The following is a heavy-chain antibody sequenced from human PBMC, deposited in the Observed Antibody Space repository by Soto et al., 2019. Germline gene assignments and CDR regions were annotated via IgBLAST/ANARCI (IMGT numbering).Heavy chain of an antibody. Sequence: QITLRESGPTLVQPTQTLTLTCTLSGVSLSTSGEGVGWIRQPPGKALEWLALMYWDDDKRFSPSLKSRLAITRDISKNPVVMTMTDMAPQDTAIYYCAHRQRTVVVGAPFDLWGQGSQVTVSS. D-gene: IGHD2-15*01. J-gene: IGHJ4*02. CDR3: AHRQRTVVVGAPFDL. CDR1: GVSLSTSGEG. CDR2: MYWDDDK. V-gene: IGHV2-5*02.